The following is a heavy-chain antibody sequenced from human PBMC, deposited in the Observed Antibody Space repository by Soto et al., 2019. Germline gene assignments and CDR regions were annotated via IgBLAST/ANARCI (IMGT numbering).Heavy chain of an antibody. Sequence: GESLKISCKGSGYSFTSYWISWVRQMPGKGLEWMGRIDPSDSYTNYSPSFQGHVTISADKSISTAYLQWSSLKASDTAMYYCARMGYYDSSGYCYYGMDVWGQGTTVTVSS. CDR1: GYSFTSYW. D-gene: IGHD3-22*01. CDR2: IDPSDSYT. J-gene: IGHJ6*02. V-gene: IGHV5-10-1*01. CDR3: ARMGYYDSSGYCYYGMDV.